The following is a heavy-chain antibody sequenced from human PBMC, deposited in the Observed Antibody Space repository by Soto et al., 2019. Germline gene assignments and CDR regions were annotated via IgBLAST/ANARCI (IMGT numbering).Heavy chain of an antibody. CDR1: GFTFSSYS. CDR2: ISCSSSYI. D-gene: IGHD1-26*01. V-gene: IGHV3-21*01. Sequence: EVQLVESGGGLVKPGGSLRLSCAASGFTFSSYSMNWVRQAPGKGLEWVSSISCSSSYIYYADSVKGRFTISRDNAKTSLYLQMNSLRAEDTAVYYCAREAHSGSYLGRWGQGTLVTVSS. CDR3: AREAHSGSYLGR. J-gene: IGHJ4*02.